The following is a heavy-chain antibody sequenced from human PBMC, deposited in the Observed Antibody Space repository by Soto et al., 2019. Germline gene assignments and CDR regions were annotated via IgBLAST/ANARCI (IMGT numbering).Heavy chain of an antibody. D-gene: IGHD5-18*01. Sequence: EVQLVESGGGLVKPGGSLRLSCAASGFTFSSYSMNWVRQAPGKGLEWVSSISSSSSYIYYADSVKGRFTISRDNAKNSLYLQMNSLRAEDTVVYYCARDWVGYGYEGERFAFDIWGQGTMVTVSS. CDR3: ARDWVGYGYEGERFAFDI. CDR2: ISSSSSYI. CDR1: GFTFSSYS. J-gene: IGHJ3*02. V-gene: IGHV3-21*01.